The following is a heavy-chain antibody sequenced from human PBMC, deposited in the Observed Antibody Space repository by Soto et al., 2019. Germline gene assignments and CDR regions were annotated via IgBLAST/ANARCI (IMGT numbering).Heavy chain of an antibody. Sequence: QLQLQESGPGLVKPSETLSLTCTVSGGSISSSSYYWGLIRQPPGKGLEWLGSIYYSGITYYNPSLKSRVTISVDTSKNQFSLKLSSVTAADTAVYYCRVVPAAPRAYYGMDVWGQGTTVTVSS. J-gene: IGHJ6*02. CDR2: IYYSGIT. CDR1: GGSISSSSYY. D-gene: IGHD2-2*01. V-gene: IGHV4-39*01. CDR3: RVVPAAPRAYYGMDV.